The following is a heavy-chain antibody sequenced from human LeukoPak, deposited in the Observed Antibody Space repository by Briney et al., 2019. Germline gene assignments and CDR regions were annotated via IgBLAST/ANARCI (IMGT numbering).Heavy chain of an antibody. CDR2: ISSSSSTT. Sequence: GGSLRLSCAASGFTFSSYNMNWVRQAPGKGLEWVSYISSSSSTTYYGDSVKGRFTISRDNAKNSLYLQMNSLRAEDTAVYYCTTRGGSFSIFDYWGQGTLVTVSS. CDR1: GFTFSSYN. J-gene: IGHJ4*02. CDR3: TTRGGSFSIFDY. D-gene: IGHD1-26*01. V-gene: IGHV3-48*04.